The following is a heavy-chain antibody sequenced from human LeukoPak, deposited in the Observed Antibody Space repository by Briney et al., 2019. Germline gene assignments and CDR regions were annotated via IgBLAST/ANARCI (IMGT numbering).Heavy chain of an antibody. J-gene: IGHJ6*03. CDR3: ARGYYYYYMDV. CDR1: GGSISNDVYY. V-gene: IGHV4-30-2*01. CDR2: IYHSGST. Sequence: NTSETLSLTCTVSGGSISNDVYYWSWIRQPPGKGLEWIGYIYHSGSTYYNPSLKSRVIISVDRSKNQVSLEVSSVTAADTAVYYCARGYYYYYMDVWGKGTTVTVSS.